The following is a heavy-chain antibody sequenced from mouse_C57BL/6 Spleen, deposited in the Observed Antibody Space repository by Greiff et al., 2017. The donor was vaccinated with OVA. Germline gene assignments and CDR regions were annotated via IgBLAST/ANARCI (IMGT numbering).Heavy chain of an antibody. V-gene: IGHV1-15*01. D-gene: IGHD2-5*01. CDR3: TRDYYSNHYYAMDY. J-gene: IGHJ4*01. Sequence: VQLVESGAELVRPGASVTLSCKASGYTFTDYEMHWVKQTPVHGLEWIGAIDPETGGTAYNQKFKGKAILTADKSSSTAYMELRSLTSEDSAVYYCTRDYYSNHYYAMDYWGQGTSVTVSS. CDR2: IDPETGGT. CDR1: GYTFTDYE.